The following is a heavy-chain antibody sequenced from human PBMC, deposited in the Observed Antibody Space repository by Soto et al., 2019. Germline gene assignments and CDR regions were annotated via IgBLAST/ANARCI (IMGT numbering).Heavy chain of an antibody. CDR3: ASRIAAAGPFDY. CDR1: GGSFSGYY. D-gene: IGHD6-13*01. V-gene: IGHV4-34*01. J-gene: IGHJ4*02. CDR2: INHSGSN. Sequence: SETLSLTCAVYGGSFSGYYWSWIRQPPGKGLEWIGEINHSGSNNYNPSLKSRVTISVDTSKNQFSLKLSTVTAADTAVYYCASRIAAAGPFDYWGQGTLVTVSS.